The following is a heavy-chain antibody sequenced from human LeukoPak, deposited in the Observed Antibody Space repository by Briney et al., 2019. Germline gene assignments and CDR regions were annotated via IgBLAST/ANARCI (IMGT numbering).Heavy chain of an antibody. D-gene: IGHD5-12*01. Sequence: PGGSLRLSCVASGFTLSDHWMYWVRQGPSRGLAHVSRVESDASRTTYADSVKGRFTISRDDAKNTMYLQMNSLRVEDTAVYYCVKGGHKLDIQTTHHYYGLDVWGQGTTVAVS. CDR3: VKGGHKLDIQTTHHYYGLDV. CDR1: GFTLSDHW. V-gene: IGHV3-74*03. J-gene: IGHJ6*02. CDR2: VESDASRT.